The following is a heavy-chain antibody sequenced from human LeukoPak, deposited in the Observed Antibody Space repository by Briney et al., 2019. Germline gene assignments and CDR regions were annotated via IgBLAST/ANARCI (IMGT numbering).Heavy chain of an antibody. V-gene: IGHV5-51*01. CDR1: GYIFANYW. CDR2: IYPGDSDT. CDR3: ARQLTMIRGYGMDV. D-gene: IGHD3-10*01. J-gene: IGHJ6*02. Sequence: GESLKISCKGSGYIFANYWIGWVRQPPGKGPEWMGIIYPGDSDTRYSPSFQGQVTISADKSISTAYLQWSSLKASDTAMYYCARQLTMIRGYGMDVWGQGTTVTASS.